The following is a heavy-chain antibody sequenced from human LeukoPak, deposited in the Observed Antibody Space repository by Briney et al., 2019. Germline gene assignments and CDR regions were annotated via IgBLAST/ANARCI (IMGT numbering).Heavy chain of an antibody. CDR1: GGSISSYY. CDR2: IYNSGIT. CDR3: ARGGYSTFDY. D-gene: IGHD1-26*01. J-gene: IGHJ4*02. Sequence: SETLSLTCTVSGGSISSYYWSWIRQPAGKGLEWIGRIYNSGITNYNPSLKSRVTMSMDTSMNQFSLKLRSVTAADTAVYYCARGGYSTFDYWGQGTLVTVSS. V-gene: IGHV4-4*07.